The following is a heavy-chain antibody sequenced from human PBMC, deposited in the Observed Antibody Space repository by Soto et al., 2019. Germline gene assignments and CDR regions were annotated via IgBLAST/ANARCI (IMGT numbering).Heavy chain of an antibody. Sequence: SETLSLTCTVSGGSIRSYYWSWIRQPPGKGLEWIGYIYYSGSTNYNPSLKSRVTISVDTSKNQFSLKLSSVAAADTAVYYCAREPRGEYYYDSSGPRTPGGMDVWGQGTTVTVSS. D-gene: IGHD3-22*01. V-gene: IGHV4-59*01. CDR2: IYYSGST. J-gene: IGHJ6*02. CDR1: GGSIRSYY. CDR3: AREPRGEYYYDSSGPRTPGGMDV.